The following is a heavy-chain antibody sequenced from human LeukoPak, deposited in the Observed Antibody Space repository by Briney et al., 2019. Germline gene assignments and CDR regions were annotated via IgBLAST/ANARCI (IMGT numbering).Heavy chain of an antibody. D-gene: IGHD6-19*01. CDR1: GGSISSYY. CDR2: IYYSGST. CDR3: ARGAGWYYY. V-gene: IGHV4-59*12. Sequence: SETLSLTCTVSGGSISSYYWSWIRQPPGKGLEWIGYIYYSGSTNYNPSLKSRVTISVDTSKNQFSLKLSSVTAADTAVYYCARGAGWYYYWGQGTLVTVSS. J-gene: IGHJ4*02.